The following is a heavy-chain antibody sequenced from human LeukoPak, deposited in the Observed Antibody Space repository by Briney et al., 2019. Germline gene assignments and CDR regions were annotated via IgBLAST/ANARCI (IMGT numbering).Heavy chain of an antibody. CDR2: ISYDGSNK. CDR3: ARDHSSGSYGAFDI. CDR1: GFTFSSYA. Sequence: PGGSLRLSCAASGFTFSSYAMHWVRQAPGKGLEWVAVISYDGSNKYYADSVKGRFTISRDNSKNTLYLQMNSLRAEDTAVYYCARDHSSGSYGAFDIWGQGTMVTVSS. J-gene: IGHJ3*02. D-gene: IGHD1-26*01. V-gene: IGHV3-30*04.